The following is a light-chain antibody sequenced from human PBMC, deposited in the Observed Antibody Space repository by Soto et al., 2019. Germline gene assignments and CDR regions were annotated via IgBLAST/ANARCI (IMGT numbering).Light chain of an antibody. J-gene: IGKJ4*01. CDR3: QKINSVPT. V-gene: IGKV1-27*01. CDR1: QGINNY. Sequence: DVQLTQSPSSLSASVGDRVTITCRASQGINNYFAWYQQKPGKVPNLLIYAASTLQSGVPSRFSGSGSGTDLTLTISSLQTEDVATYYCQKINSVPTFGVGTKVEI. CDR2: AAS.